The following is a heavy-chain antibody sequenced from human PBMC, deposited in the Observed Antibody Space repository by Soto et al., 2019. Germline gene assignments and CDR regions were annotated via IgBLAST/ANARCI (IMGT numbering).Heavy chain of an antibody. V-gene: IGHV1-18*01. Sequence: ASVKVSCKASGYTFTSYGISWVRQAPGQGLEWMGWISAYNGNTNYAQKLQGRVTMTTDTSTSTAYMELRSLRSDDTAVYYCARTWVMEAAHNWFAPWGQGTLVTVSS. CDR3: ARTWVMEAAHNWFAP. J-gene: IGHJ5*02. D-gene: IGHD6-6*01. CDR2: ISAYNGNT. CDR1: GYTFTSYG.